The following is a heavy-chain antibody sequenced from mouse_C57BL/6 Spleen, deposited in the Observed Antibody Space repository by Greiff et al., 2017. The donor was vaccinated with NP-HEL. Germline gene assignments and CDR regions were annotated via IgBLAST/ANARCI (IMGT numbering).Heavy chain of an antibody. V-gene: IGHV5-9-1*02. Sequence: EVHLVESGEGLVKPGGSLKLSCAASGFTFSSYAMSWVRQTPEKRLEWVAYISSGGDYIYYADTVKGRFTISRDNARNTLYLQMSSLKSEDTAMYYCTREGVYDYPVWDYWGQGTSVTVSS. CDR2: ISSGGDYI. CDR3: TREGVYDYPVWDY. J-gene: IGHJ4*01. D-gene: IGHD2-4*01. CDR1: GFTFSSYA.